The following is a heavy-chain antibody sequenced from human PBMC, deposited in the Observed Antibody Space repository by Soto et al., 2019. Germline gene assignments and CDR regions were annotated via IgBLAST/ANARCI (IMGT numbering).Heavy chain of an antibody. CDR3: AKGAEWLAPIDY. Sequence: GSLRLSCAASGFIFSDYGMHWVRQAPGKGLEWVAIISFDGNNKYYADSVKGRFTISRDNSNNTLYLQMNSLRAEDRAVYFCAKGAEWLAPIDYWGQGALVTVSS. V-gene: IGHV3-30*18. J-gene: IGHJ4*02. D-gene: IGHD6-19*01. CDR1: GFIFSDYG. CDR2: ISFDGNNK.